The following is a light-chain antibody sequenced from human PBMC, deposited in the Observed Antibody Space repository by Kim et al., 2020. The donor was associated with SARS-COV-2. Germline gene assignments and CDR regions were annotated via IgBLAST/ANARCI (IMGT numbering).Light chain of an antibody. J-gene: IGLJ1*01. CDR3: SSHTTSSTYV. CDR2: DVS. CDR1: SSDVGYYNS. V-gene: IGLV2-14*03. Sequence: GQAITISCTGTSSDVGYYNSVSWYQQPRGTAPKLIIYDVSRQASGVSNRFSGSQSGNTASLTISGLRAEDEADYYCSSHTTSSTYVFGSGTKVTVL.